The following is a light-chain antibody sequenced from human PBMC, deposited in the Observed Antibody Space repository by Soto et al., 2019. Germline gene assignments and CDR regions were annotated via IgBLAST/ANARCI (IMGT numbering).Light chain of an antibody. V-gene: IGKV3-15*01. CDR2: GAS. J-gene: IGKJ1*01. CDR1: LSIRNN. Sequence: IVMTQSPATLSVSPGERATLSCRASLSIRNNLAWYQQKPGQAPRLLIYGASTRATGIPARFSGSGSGTEFTLTISSLQSEDFAVYYCQQHHDWLPWTFGQGTKVEIK. CDR3: QQHHDWLPWT.